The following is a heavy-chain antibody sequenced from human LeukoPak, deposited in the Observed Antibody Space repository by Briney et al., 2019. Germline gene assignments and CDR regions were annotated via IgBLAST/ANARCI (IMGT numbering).Heavy chain of an antibody. V-gene: IGHV3-33*01. D-gene: IGHD2-2*01. CDR1: GFTFSKYG. CDR2: IWYGGSNK. CDR3: ARAGIGNALDY. J-gene: IGHJ4*02. Sequence: PGMSLRLSCAASGFTFSKYGMNWVRQAPGKGLEWVAIIWYGGSNKYFADSVMGRFTISKDNSKNTVYLQMNSLRIEDTAVYHCARAGIGNALDYWGQGTQVTVSS.